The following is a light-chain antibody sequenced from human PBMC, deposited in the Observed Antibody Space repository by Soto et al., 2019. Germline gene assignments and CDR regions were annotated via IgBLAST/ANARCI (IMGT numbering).Light chain of an antibody. CDR2: AAS. V-gene: IGKV1-5*01. CDR1: QSISSW. J-gene: IGKJ1*01. Sequence: DIQMTQSPSTLSASLGYTVTLTCRASQSISSWLAWYQQKPGKAPKRLIYAASSLQSGVPSRFSGSGSGTEFTLTISSLQPEDFATYYCLQHNSYPRTFGQGTKGDIK. CDR3: LQHNSYPRT.